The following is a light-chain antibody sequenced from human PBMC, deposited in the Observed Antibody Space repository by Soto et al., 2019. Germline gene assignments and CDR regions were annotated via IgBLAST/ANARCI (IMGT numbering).Light chain of an antibody. Sequence: EIVMTQSPATLSVSPGERATLSCRASQSVGTYLAWYQQKPGQAPRILIYGASTGAAGISPRFSGGGSGTEFTLTISSLQSDDFAVYRCQQYNDWPRTFGQGTKVGIK. CDR3: QQYNDWPRT. V-gene: IGKV3-15*01. CDR1: QSVGTY. J-gene: IGKJ1*01. CDR2: GAS.